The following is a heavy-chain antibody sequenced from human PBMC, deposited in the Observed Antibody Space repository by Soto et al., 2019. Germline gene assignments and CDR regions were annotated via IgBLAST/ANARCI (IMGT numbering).Heavy chain of an antibody. CDR2: IYYSGST. V-gene: IGHV4-31*03. CDR1: GGSISSGGYY. D-gene: IGHD3-3*01. CDR3: ARSSFWSGFDY. Sequence: SETLSLTCTVSGGSISSGGYYWSWIRQHPGKGLEWIGYIYYSGSTYYNPSLKSRVTISVDTSKNQFSLKLSSVTAADTAVYYCARSSFWSGFDYWGQGTLVTVSS. J-gene: IGHJ4*02.